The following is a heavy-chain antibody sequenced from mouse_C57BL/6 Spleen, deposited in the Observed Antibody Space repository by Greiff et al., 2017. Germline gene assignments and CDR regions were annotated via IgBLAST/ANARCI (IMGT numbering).Heavy chain of an antibody. CDR1: GYAFSSSW. CDR2: IYPGDGDT. CDR3: ASNYVSSSYFDV. V-gene: IGHV1-82*01. D-gene: IGHD1-1*01. J-gene: IGHJ1*03. Sequence: QVQLKESGPELVKPGASVKISCKASGYAFSSSWMNWVKQRPGKGLEWIGRIYPGDGDTNYNGKFKGKATLTADKSSSTAYMQLSSLTSEDSAVYFWASNYVSSSYFDVWGTGTTVTVSS.